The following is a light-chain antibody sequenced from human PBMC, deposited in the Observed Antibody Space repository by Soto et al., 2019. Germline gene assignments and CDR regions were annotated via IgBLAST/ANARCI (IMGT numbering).Light chain of an antibody. V-gene: IGLV2-14*01. Sequence: QSALTQPASVSGSPGQSIAISCTGTRSDVGGYNYVYWYQQPPGKAPKLIIYDVSDRPSGVSTRFSGSKSGNTASLTISGLQADDEADYYCSSYTSQSTVVFGGGTKLTVL. J-gene: IGLJ3*02. CDR3: SSYTSQSTVV. CDR1: RSDVGGYNY. CDR2: DVS.